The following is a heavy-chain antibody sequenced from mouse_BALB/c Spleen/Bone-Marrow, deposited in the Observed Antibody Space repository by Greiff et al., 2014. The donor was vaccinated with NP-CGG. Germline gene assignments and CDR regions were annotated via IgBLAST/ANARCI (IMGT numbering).Heavy chain of an antibody. Sequence: VHLKQSGAELVKPGASVKLSCTASGFNITDPYIHWVKQRPGQGLDWIGRIDPASDNTQYDPKFQGKATLTADTSSNTAYLQLSSLTSEDTAVYYCATLTGHFDYWGQGTILTVSS. CDR1: GFNITDPY. J-gene: IGHJ2*01. D-gene: IGHD4-1*01. V-gene: IGHV14-3*02. CDR2: IDPASDNT. CDR3: ATLTGHFDY.